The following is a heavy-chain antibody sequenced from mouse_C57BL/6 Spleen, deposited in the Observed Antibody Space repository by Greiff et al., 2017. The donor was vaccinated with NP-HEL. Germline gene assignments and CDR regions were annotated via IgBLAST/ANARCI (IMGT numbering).Heavy chain of an antibody. Sequence: SGPVLLSPSPSLSLPFPFSLFSLPLSFFLFFLPPPFPCLAWLGVIWGDGSTNYHSALISRLSISKDNSKSQVFLKLNSLQTDDTATYYCAKPGRGNYDFDYWGQGTTLTVSS. V-gene: IGHV2-3*01. CDR2: IWGDGST. J-gene: IGHJ2*01. CDR3: AKPGRGNYDFDY. CDR1: LFSLPLSF. D-gene: IGHD2-1*01.